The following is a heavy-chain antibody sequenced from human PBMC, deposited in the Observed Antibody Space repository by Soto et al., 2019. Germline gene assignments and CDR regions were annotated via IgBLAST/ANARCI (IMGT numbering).Heavy chain of an antibody. Sequence: EVQLVESGGGLVKPGGSLRLSCAASGFTFSNAWMSWVRQAPGKGLEWVGRIKSKTDGGATDYAAPVKGRFTISRDDSKNTLYLQMNSLKTEDTAVYYCTTLMVRGKMVYWGQGTLVTVSS. D-gene: IGHD3-10*01. J-gene: IGHJ4*02. CDR2: IKSKTDGGAT. CDR1: GFTFSNAW. CDR3: TTLMVRGKMVY. V-gene: IGHV3-15*01.